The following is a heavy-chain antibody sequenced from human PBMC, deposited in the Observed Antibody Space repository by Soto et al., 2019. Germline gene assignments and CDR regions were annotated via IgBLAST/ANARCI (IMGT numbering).Heavy chain of an antibody. CDR1: GYTFTSYA. D-gene: IGHD6-6*01. Sequence: ASVKVSCKASGYTFTSYAMHWVRQAPGQRLEWMGWINAGNGNTKYSQKFQGRVTITRDTSASTAYMELSSLRSEDTAVYYCAGGPDTRSSIAARSFDYWGQGTLVTVSS. V-gene: IGHV1-3*01. J-gene: IGHJ4*02. CDR2: INAGNGNT. CDR3: AGGPDTRSSIAARSFDY.